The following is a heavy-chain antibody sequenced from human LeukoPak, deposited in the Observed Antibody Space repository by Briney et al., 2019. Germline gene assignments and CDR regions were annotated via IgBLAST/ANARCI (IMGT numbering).Heavy chain of an antibody. CDR1: GFNFGNFA. Sequence: GGSLRLSCVASGFNFGNFAVTWVRQAPRKGLEWVSGMIGSGDTYYADSVKGRFTMSRDNSRTTLYLQMNSLRFEDTAIYYCAKDMHYNDGRWEFDPWGQGTLVTVSS. D-gene: IGHD5-24*01. V-gene: IGHV3-23*01. CDR2: MIGSGDT. CDR3: AKDMHYNDGRWEFDP. J-gene: IGHJ5*02.